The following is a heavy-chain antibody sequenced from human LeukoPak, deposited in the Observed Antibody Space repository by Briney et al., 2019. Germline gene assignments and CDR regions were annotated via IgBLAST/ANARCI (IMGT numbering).Heavy chain of an antibody. CDR3: AIVGASVAFAFDI. CDR1: GFTFSSYA. CDR2: ISGSGGST. D-gene: IGHD1-26*01. Sequence: GGSLRLSCAASGFTFSSYAMSWVRQAPGKGLEWVSAISGSGGSTYYADSVKGRFTISRDNSKNTLYLQMNSLRAEDTAVYHCAIVGASVAFAFDIWGQGTMVTVSS. V-gene: IGHV3-23*01. J-gene: IGHJ3*02.